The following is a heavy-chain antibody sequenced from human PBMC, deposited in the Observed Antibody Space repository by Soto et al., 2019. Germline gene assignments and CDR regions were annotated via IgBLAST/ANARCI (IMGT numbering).Heavy chain of an antibody. CDR1: GGSISSGDYY. CDR2: IYYSGST. D-gene: IGHD3-3*01. CDR3: ARDWSTTPVRYGMDV. Sequence: PSETLSLTCTVSGGSISSGDYYWSWIRQPPGKGLEWIGYIYYSGSTYYNPSLKSRVTISVDTSKNQFSLKLSSVTAADTAVYYCARDWSTTPVRYGMDVWGQGTTVTSP. V-gene: IGHV4-30-4*01. J-gene: IGHJ6*02.